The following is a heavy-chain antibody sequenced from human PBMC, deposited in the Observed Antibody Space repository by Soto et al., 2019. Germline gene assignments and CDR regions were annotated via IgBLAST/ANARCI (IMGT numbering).Heavy chain of an antibody. CDR3: AREAGVVNTGWFDL. J-gene: IGHJ5*02. V-gene: IGHV4-59*02. CDR2: ISYTGST. CDR1: GSSVRSYA. Sequence: SETLSLTCSVSGSSVRSYAWSWIRQPPGKGLEWIGYISYTGSTKYSPSLKSRVTISEDASANQFSLRLSSVTAADTAVYYCAREAGVVNTGWFDLWGQGTVVT. D-gene: IGHD3-3*01.